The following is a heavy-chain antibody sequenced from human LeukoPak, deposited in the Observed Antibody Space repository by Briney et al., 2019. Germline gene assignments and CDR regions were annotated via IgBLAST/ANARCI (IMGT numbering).Heavy chain of an antibody. Sequence: PGGSLRLSCAASGVTISAFFMSWVRQAPGKGLEWVASIKQDGSEKYYVDSVKGRFAISRDNAKNSLYLQMNSLRAEDTAVYYCARDLHGYYFDYWGQGTLVTVSS. CDR2: IKQDGSEK. CDR3: ARDLHGYYFDY. J-gene: IGHJ4*02. CDR1: GVTISAFF. V-gene: IGHV3-7*04. D-gene: IGHD5-24*01.